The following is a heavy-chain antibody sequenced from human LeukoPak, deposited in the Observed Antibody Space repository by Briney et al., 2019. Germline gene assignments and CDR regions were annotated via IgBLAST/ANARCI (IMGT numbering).Heavy chain of an antibody. CDR1: GFTFSSYW. CDR3: ARVDDYIWGSYRTDY. D-gene: IGHD3-16*02. Sequence: GGSLRLSCAASGFTFSSYWMHWVRQAPGKGLVWVSRINSDGSSTSYADSVKGRFTISRDNAKNTLYLQTNSLRAEDTAVYYCARVDDYIWGSYRTDYWGQGTLVTVSS. J-gene: IGHJ4*02. CDR2: INSDGSST. V-gene: IGHV3-74*01.